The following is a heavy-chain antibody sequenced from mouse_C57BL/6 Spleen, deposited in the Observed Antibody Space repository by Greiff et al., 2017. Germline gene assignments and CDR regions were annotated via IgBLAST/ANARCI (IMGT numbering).Heavy chain of an antibody. CDR3: AKNMITYYAMDY. D-gene: IGHD2-4*01. J-gene: IGHJ4*01. Sequence: VQLQESGPGLVQPSQSLSITCTVSGFSLTSYGVHWVRQSPGKGLEWLGVIWRGGSTDYNAAFMSRLSITKDNSKSQVFFKMNSLQADDTAIYYCAKNMITYYAMDYWGQGTSVTVSS. CDR2: IWRGGST. CDR1: GFSLTSYG. V-gene: IGHV2-5*01.